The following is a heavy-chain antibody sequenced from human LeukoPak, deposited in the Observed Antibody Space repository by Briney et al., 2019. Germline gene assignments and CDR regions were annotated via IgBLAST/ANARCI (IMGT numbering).Heavy chain of an antibody. V-gene: IGHV4-34*01. Sequence: SETLSLTCAVYGGSFSGYYWSWIRQPPGKGLEWIGEINHSGSTNYNPSLKSRVTISVDTSKNQFSLKLSSVTAADTAVYYCARLLRQWELRYFDYWGQGTLVSVSS. CDR2: INHSGST. D-gene: IGHD1-26*01. CDR3: ARLLRQWELRYFDY. CDR1: GGSFSGYY. J-gene: IGHJ4*02.